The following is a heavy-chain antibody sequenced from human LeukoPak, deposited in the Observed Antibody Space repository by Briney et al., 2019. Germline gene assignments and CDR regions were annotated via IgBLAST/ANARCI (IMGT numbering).Heavy chain of an antibody. CDR2: ITSSGSTI. J-gene: IGHJ4*02. CDR3: ARGGWNYVFNY. D-gene: IGHD1-7*01. CDR1: GFTFNTYE. Sequence: GGSLRLSCAASGFTFNTYEMNWVRQAPGKGREWVAYITSSGSTIYYAHYVKGRFTISRDNGKDSLYLQRNSLRAEDTAVYYCARGGWNYVFNYWGQGTLVTVSP. V-gene: IGHV3-48*03.